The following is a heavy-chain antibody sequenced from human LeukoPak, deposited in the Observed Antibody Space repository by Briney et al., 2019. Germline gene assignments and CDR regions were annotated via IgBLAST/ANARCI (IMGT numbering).Heavy chain of an antibody. CDR3: ARGSMPQLPRQYYYYYYGMDV. Sequence: ASVKVSCKASGYTFTGYYMHWVRQAPGQGLEWMGWINPNSGGTNYAQKFQGRVTMTRDTSISTAYMELSRLRSDDTAVYYCARGSMPQLPRQYYYYYYGMDVWGQGTTVTVSS. D-gene: IGHD2-2*01. CDR1: GYTFTGYY. CDR2: INPNSGGT. V-gene: IGHV1-2*02. J-gene: IGHJ6*02.